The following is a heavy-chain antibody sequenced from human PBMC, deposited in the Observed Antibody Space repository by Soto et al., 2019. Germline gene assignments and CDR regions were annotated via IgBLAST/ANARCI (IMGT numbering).Heavy chain of an antibody. CDR1: GGSISSYY. J-gene: IGHJ4*02. CDR3: ARGYGDYVIDF. V-gene: IGHV4-59*08. Sequence: PSETLSLTCTVSGGSISSYYWSWIRQPPGKGLEWIGYIYYSGSTNYNPSLKSRVTISVDTSKNQFSLKLRSVTAADTAVYYCARGYGDYVIDFWGQGTLVTVSS. D-gene: IGHD4-17*01. CDR2: IYYSGST.